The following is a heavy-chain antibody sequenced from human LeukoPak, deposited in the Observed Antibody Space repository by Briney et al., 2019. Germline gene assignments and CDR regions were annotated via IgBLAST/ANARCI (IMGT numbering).Heavy chain of an antibody. D-gene: IGHD5-12*01. J-gene: IGHJ5*02. V-gene: IGHV3-23*01. CDR3: AKIEDSGYDYRGWFDP. CDR2: ISGSGGST. Sequence: PGGSLRLSCAASGFTFSSYGMSWVRQAPGKGLEWVSAISGSGGSTYYADSVKGRFTISRDNSKNTLYLQMNSLRAEDTAVYYCAKIEDSGYDYRGWFDPWGQGTLVTVSS. CDR1: GFTFSSYG.